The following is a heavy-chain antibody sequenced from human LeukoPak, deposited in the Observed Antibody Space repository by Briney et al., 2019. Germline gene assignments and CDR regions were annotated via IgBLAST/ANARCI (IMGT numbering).Heavy chain of an antibody. V-gene: IGHV3-30*02. CDR1: GFTFSSYG. D-gene: IGHD4/OR15-4a*01. CDR2: IRYDGSNK. CDR3: AKAFWTTAGANPGTFDY. Sequence: GGSLRLTCAASGFTFSSYGMHWVRQAPGKGLEWVAFIRYDGSNKYYADSVKGRFTISRDNSKNTLYLQMNSLRAEDTAVYYCAKAFWTTAGANPGTFDYWGQGTLVTVSS. J-gene: IGHJ4*02.